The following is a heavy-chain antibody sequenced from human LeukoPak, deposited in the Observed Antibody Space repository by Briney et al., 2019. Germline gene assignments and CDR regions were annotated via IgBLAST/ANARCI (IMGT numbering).Heavy chain of an antibody. D-gene: IGHD6-13*01. CDR1: GFTVSSNY. CDR2: IYSGGCT. Sequence: GGSLRLSCAASGFTVSSNYMSWVRQAPGKGLEWVSVIYSGGCTYYADSVKGRFTISRDNAKNSLYLQMNSLRAEDTAVYYCARASYSSSWYGYYYYYGMDVWGQGTTVTVSS. V-gene: IGHV3-53*01. J-gene: IGHJ6*02. CDR3: ARASYSSSWYGYYYYYGMDV.